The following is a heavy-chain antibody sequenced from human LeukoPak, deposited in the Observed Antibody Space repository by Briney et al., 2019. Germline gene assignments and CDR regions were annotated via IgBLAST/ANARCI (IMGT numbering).Heavy chain of an antibody. CDR3: ARDTDGSGSRD. V-gene: IGHV3-7*01. J-gene: IGHJ4*02. Sequence: GGSLRLSCGASGFTFTSHWMSWVRQAPGKGLEWVANIKQDGSDKYYVDSVKGRFTISRDNAKNSLYLQMNSLTAEDTAVYYCARDTDGSGSRDWGQGTLVTVSS. CDR1: GFTFTSHW. D-gene: IGHD3-10*01. CDR2: IKQDGSDK.